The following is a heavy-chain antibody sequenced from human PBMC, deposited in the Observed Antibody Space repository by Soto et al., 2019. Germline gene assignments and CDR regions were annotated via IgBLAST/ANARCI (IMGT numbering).Heavy chain of an antibody. CDR3: ARGLEMATISYLDY. D-gene: IGHD5-12*01. CDR1: GGAFNKYA. J-gene: IGHJ4*02. CDR2: IIPVFGIA. Sequence: QVQLVQSGAEITKPGSSVKVSCKASGGAFNKYAMNWVRQAPGQGLEWMGGIIPVFGIANYAQRFRGRATITADKSTNTGYMELSGLRAEDTAVYYCARGLEMATISYLDYWGQGTLVTVSS. V-gene: IGHV1-69*17.